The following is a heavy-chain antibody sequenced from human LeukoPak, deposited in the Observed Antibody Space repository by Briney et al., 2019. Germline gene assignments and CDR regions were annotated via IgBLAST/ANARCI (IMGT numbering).Heavy chain of an antibody. CDR2: ISWNSGSI. Sequence: GGSLRLSCAASGFTFDDYAMHWVRQAPGKGLEWVSGISWNSGSIGYADSVKVRFIVSRDYAKNSLYLEMNSLRAEDTALYYCAKDHGGNLDWYFDLWGRGTLVTVSS. CDR1: GFTFDDYA. J-gene: IGHJ2*01. CDR3: AKDHGGNLDWYFDL. V-gene: IGHV3-9*01. D-gene: IGHD4-23*01.